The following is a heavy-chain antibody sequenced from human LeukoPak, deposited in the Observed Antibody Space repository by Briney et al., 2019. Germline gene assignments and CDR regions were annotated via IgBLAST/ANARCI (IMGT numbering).Heavy chain of an antibody. CDR2: ISSGSSYIYSA. D-gene: IGHD4-23*01. Sequence: GGSLRLSCAASGFTFSSYSMNWVRQAPGKGLEWVSSISSGSSYIYSAYYADLVKGRFTISRDSAKNSLYLQMNSLRAEDTAVYYCARGDHGGDSGYVYWGQGTLVTVSS. CDR1: GFTFSSYS. V-gene: IGHV3-21*01. J-gene: IGHJ4*02. CDR3: ARGDHGGDSGYVY.